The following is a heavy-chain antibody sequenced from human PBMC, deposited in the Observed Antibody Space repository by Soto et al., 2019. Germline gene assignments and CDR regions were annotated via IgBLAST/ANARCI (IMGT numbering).Heavy chain of an antibody. CDR3: ASGLSGDKVDQ. CDR2: IYDSGNT. CDR1: GGSISDGAYY. V-gene: IGHV4-30-4*01. Sequence: QVQLQESGPGLVKPSQTLSLTCTVSGGSISDGAYYWSWIRQPPGKGLEWIGHIYDSGNTYNNPSLKSRLTXSXYTSKNHFSLNLNSVTAADTAVYYCASGLSGDKVDQWGQGTLVTVSS. D-gene: IGHD2-21*01. J-gene: IGHJ4*02.